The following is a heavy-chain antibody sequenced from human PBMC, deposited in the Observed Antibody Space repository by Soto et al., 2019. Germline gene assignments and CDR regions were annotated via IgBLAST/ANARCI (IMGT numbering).Heavy chain of an antibody. D-gene: IGHD2-2*01. CDR2: INPRGGTT. Sequence: ASVKVSCKASGYTFTSFYIHWVRQAPGQGLEWMGIINPRGGTTNYAQKFQGRVTMTRDTSTSTVYMELSSLRSEDTAVYYCARRHYFVVAAAKDDYSYSYMAVWGKGTTVTVSS. CDR1: GYTFTSFY. J-gene: IGHJ6*03. CDR3: ARRHYFVVAAAKDDYSYSYMAV. V-gene: IGHV1-46*03.